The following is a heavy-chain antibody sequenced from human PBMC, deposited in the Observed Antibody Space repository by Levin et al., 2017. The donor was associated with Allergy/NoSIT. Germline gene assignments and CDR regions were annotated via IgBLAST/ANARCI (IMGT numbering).Heavy chain of an antibody. CDR1: GFTFSSYA. V-gene: IGHV3-64D*06. D-gene: IGHD3-3*01. CDR3: VKDQRPYDFLAGNWFDP. CDR2: ISSNGGST. Sequence: GGSLRLSCSASGFTFSSYAMHWVRQAPGKGLEYVSAISSNGGSTYYADSVKGRFTISRDNSKNTLYLQMSSLRAEDTAVYYCVKDQRPYDFLAGNWFDPWGQGTLVTVSS. J-gene: IGHJ5*02.